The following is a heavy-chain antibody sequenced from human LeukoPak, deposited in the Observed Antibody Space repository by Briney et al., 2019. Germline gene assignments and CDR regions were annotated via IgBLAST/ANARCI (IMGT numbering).Heavy chain of an antibody. D-gene: IGHD3-22*01. Sequence: SETLSLTCTVSGGSISSGDYYWSWIRQPPGQGLEWIGYIYYSGSTYYNPSLKSRVTISVDTSKNQFSLKLSSVTAADTAVYYCARRGGYDSSGYYHYWGQGTLVTVSS. CDR1: GGSISSGDYY. V-gene: IGHV4-30-4*08. CDR3: ARRGGYDSSGYYHY. J-gene: IGHJ4*02. CDR2: IYYSGST.